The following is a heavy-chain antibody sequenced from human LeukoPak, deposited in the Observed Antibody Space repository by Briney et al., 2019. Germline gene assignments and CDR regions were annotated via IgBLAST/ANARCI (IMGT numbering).Heavy chain of an antibody. CDR3: ARGSPVEAFDI. J-gene: IGHJ3*02. D-gene: IGHD5-24*01. Sequence: SETLSLTCTVSGGSLNSGDYHWGWLRLPAGRGGEGLGRIYMTGRTNYNPSLKSRVTMSVDTSKNQFSLRLNSMTAADTAVYYCARGSPVEAFDIWGQGTMVTVSS. CDR1: GGSLNSGDYH. CDR2: IYMTGRT. V-gene: IGHV4-61*02.